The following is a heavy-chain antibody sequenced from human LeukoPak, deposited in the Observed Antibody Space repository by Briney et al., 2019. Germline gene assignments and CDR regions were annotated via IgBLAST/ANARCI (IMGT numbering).Heavy chain of an antibody. Sequence: GGSLRLSCAASGFTFSSYAMSWVRQAPGKGLEWVSAISGSGGSTYYADSVKGRFTISRDNSKNTLYLQMNSLRAEDTAVYYCAKGVAARPDYYYYYMDVWGKGTTVTVSS. CDR1: GFTFSSYA. D-gene: IGHD6-6*01. CDR2: ISGSGGST. J-gene: IGHJ6*03. V-gene: IGHV3-23*01. CDR3: AKGVAARPDYYYYYMDV.